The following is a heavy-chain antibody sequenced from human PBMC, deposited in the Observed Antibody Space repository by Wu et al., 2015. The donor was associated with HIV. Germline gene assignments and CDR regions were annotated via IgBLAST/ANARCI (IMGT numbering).Heavy chain of an antibody. V-gene: IGHV1-18*01. J-gene: IGHJ5*02. D-gene: IGHD2-15*01. CDR2: ISAFNGNR. Sequence: QVHLVQSGAEVKKPGSSVKVSCKASGYTFTSFGISWVRQAPGQGLEWMGWISAFNGNRNYAQKLQGRVTMTTDTSTSTAYMELRSLRSDDTAVYYCARAARDCSGGRCYTDRWGQGTLVTVSS. CDR1: GYTFTSFG. CDR3: ARAARDCSGGRCYTDR.